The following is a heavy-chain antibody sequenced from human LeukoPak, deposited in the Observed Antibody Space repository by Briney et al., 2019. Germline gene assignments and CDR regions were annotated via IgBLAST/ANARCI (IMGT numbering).Heavy chain of an antibody. CDR1: GYTFTSYG. Sequence: GASVKVSCKASGYTFTSYGMSWVRQAPGQGLEWMGWISAYYGNTNYAQRLQGRVTMTTDTSTSTAYMELRSLRSDDTAVYYCARDLFGSGSKYYYYYYGMDVWGQGTTVTVSS. CDR2: ISAYYGNT. D-gene: IGHD3-10*01. CDR3: ARDLFGSGSKYYYYYYGMDV. V-gene: IGHV1-18*01. J-gene: IGHJ6*02.